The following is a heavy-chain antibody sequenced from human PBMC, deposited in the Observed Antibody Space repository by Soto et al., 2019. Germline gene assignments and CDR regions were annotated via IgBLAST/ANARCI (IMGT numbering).Heavy chain of an antibody. J-gene: IGHJ6*03. V-gene: IGHV3-21*01. CDR1: GFTFSSYS. CDR2: ISSSSSYI. D-gene: IGHD4-17*01. Sequence: PGGSLRLSCAASGFTFSSYSMNWVRQAPGKGLEWVSSISSSSSYIYYADSVKGRFTISRDNAKNSLYLQMNSLRAEDTAVHYCAREARFYGDYGAYYYYYYMDVWRNGTTVTVSS. CDR3: AREARFYGDYGAYYYYYYMDV.